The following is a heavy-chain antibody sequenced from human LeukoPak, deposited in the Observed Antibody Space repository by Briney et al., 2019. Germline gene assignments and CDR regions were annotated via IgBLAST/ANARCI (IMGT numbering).Heavy chain of an antibody. J-gene: IGHJ4*02. Sequence: GGSLRLSCAASGFTFNSYWMSWVRQAPGKGLEWAVNIKQDGSAKYYVDSVKGRFTISRDNAKNSLYLQMNSLRAEDTAVYYCARDSITMTVVVGDLDYWGQGTLVTVSS. V-gene: IGHV3-7*01. D-gene: IGHD3-22*01. CDR2: IKQDGSAK. CDR3: ARDSITMTVVVGDLDY. CDR1: GFTFNSYW.